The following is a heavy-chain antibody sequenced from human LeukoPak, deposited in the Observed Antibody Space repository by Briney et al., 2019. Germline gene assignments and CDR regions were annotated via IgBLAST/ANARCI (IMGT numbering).Heavy chain of an antibody. CDR3: ARADEPTILWIRNYYYGMDV. CDR2: MNPNSGNT. D-gene: IGHD5-12*01. J-gene: IGHJ6*02. V-gene: IGHV1-8*02. Sequence: ASVKVSCKASGYTFTSYYMHWVRQATGQGLEWMGWMNPNSGNTGYAQKFQGRVTMTRNTSISTAYMELSSLRSEDTAVYYCARADEPTILWIRNYYYGMDVWGQGTTVTVSS. CDR1: GYTFTSYY.